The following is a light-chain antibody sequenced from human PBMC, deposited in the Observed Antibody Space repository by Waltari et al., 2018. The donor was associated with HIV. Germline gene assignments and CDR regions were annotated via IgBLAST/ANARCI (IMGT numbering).Light chain of an antibody. CDR3: CSYSGTGVI. CDR2: DVI. Sequence: QSALTQPASVSGSLGQSITISCSGTSSDVGAYNLVSWYQKYPGKAPKLMIFDVIKRPSGVSDRVSGSRSGNTASLTISGLQTEDEGDYYCCSYSGTGVIFGGGTKVTVL. CDR1: SSDVGAYNL. V-gene: IGLV2-23*02. J-gene: IGLJ2*01.